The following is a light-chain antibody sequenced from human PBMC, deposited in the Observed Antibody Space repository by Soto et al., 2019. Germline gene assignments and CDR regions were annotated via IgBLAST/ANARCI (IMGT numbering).Light chain of an antibody. J-gene: IGLJ1*01. CDR1: SSDVGRYDY. CDR2: DVT. V-gene: IGLV2-11*01. Sequence: QSALTQPRSVSGSPGQSVTISCTGTSSDVGRYDYVSWYQQYPGEAPKLIIYDVTERPSGVPDRFSGSKSGNTASLTISGLRAEGEAAYSCCSFAGSYSYVFGSGTKVTVL. CDR3: CSFAGSYSYV.